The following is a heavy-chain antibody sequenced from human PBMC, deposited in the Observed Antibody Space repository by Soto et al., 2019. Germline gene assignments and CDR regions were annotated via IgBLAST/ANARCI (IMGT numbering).Heavy chain of an antibody. J-gene: IGHJ4*02. CDR2: ISAYNGNT. CDR1: GSTFPSYG. V-gene: IGHV1-18*01. D-gene: IGHD3-22*01. Sequence: AQVKVSCKAAGSTFPSYGISWVRRPLGQGIKWMGWISAYNGNTNYAQKLQGRVTMTTDTSTSTAYMELRSLRSDDTAVYYCARDSLPHYYYSSGYYYFAFWGQGTLVPGSS. CDR3: ARDSLPHYYYSSGYYYFAF.